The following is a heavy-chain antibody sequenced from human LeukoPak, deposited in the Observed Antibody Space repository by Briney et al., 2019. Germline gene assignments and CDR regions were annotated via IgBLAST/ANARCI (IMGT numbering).Heavy chain of an antibody. D-gene: IGHD6-25*01. Sequence: PSETLSLTCTVSGGSISSSSFYWGWIRQPPGKGLEWIASMYYSGSTYYNPSLKSRVTISVDTSKNQFSLKLSSVTAADTAVYYCARPAPPTSSGSYYFDYWGQGTLVTFSS. CDR1: GGSISSSSFY. V-gene: IGHV4-39*01. CDR2: MYYSGST. CDR3: ARPAPPTSSGSYYFDY. J-gene: IGHJ4*02.